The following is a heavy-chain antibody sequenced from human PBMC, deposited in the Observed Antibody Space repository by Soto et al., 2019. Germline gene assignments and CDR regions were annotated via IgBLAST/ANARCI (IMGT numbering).Heavy chain of an antibody. CDR1: GFTFSSYA. CDR3: AKSLRFGELLYNGMDV. CDR2: ISGSGGST. Sequence: GGSLRLSCAASGFTFSSYAMSWVRQAPGKGLEWVSAISGSGGSTYYADSVKGRFTISRDNSKNTLYLQMNSLRAEDTAVYYCAKSLRFGELLYNGMDVWGQGTTVTVSS. V-gene: IGHV3-23*01. D-gene: IGHD3-10*01. J-gene: IGHJ6*02.